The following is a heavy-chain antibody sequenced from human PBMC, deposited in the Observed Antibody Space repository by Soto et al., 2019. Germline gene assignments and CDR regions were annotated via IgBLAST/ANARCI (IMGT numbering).Heavy chain of an antibody. V-gene: IGHV4-30-4*01. D-gene: IGHD4-17*01. CDR1: GGSVNSGDYF. CDR3: ARRYGVYFDY. J-gene: IGHJ4*02. CDR2: VYYSGTT. Sequence: SETLSLTCTVSGGSVNSGDYFWSWIRQPPGKGLEWIGYVYYSGTTYYNPSLKSRTTISLDMSKNHFSLSLTSITAADTAVYYCARRYGVYFDYWGQGTLVTVSS.